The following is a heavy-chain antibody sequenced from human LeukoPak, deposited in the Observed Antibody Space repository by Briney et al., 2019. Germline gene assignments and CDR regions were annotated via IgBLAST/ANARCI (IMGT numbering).Heavy chain of an antibody. Sequence: SETLSLTCAVSGDSISSSGYYWGWIRQPPGKGLEWIGIIHFSGTTYYNPSLKSRVTISVDTSKNQFSLKLTSVTAADTAVYYCARFRGVVSSSLLDFWGQGTLVTVSS. V-gene: IGHV4-39*01. CDR3: ARFRGVVSSSLLDF. D-gene: IGHD3-10*01. CDR2: IHFSGTT. CDR1: GDSISSSGYY. J-gene: IGHJ4*02.